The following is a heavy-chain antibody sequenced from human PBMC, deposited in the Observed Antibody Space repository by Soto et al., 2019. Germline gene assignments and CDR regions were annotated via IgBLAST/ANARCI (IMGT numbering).Heavy chain of an antibody. CDR3: APGRMPKDYFAS. Sequence: GGSLRLSCAASGFTFRSYAMSWVRQAPGKGLEWVSAISGSGGSTYYADSVKGRFTISRDNSKNTLYLQMNSLRAEDTAVYYCAPGRMPKDYFASWGNGTLVTVSS. D-gene: IGHD2-15*01. V-gene: IGHV3-23*01. CDR2: ISGSGGST. CDR1: GFTFRSYA. J-gene: IGHJ4*01.